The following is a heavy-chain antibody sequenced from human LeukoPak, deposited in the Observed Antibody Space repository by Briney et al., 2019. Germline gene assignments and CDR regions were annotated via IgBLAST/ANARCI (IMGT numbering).Heavy chain of an antibody. D-gene: IGHD3-10*01. CDR1: GGSISSGDYY. J-gene: IGHJ4*02. CDR2: IYYSGST. CDR3: ATQSYYYGSETRDY. V-gene: IGHV4-30-4*01. Sequence: SETLSLTCTVSGGSISSGDYYWSWIRQPPGKGLEWIGYIYYSGSTYYNPSLKSRVTISVDTSKNQFSLKLSSVTAADTAVYYCATQSYYYGSETRDYWGQGTLVTVSS.